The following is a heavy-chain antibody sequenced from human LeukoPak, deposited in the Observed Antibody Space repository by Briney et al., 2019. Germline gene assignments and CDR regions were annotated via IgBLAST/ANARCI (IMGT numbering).Heavy chain of an antibody. V-gene: IGHV4-34*01. CDR3: ARDRGRWLGFDY. D-gene: IGHD5-24*01. CDR1: GGSFSGYY. CDR2: INHSGST. Sequence: PSETLSLTCAVYGGSFSGYYWSWIRQPPGKGLEWIGEINHSGSTNYNPSLKSRVTISVDTSKNQFSLKLSSVTAADTAVYYCARDRGRWLGFDYWGQGTLVTVSS. J-gene: IGHJ4*02.